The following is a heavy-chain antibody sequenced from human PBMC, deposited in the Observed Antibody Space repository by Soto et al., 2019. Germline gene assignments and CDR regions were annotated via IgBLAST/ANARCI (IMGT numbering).Heavy chain of an antibody. V-gene: IGHV3-30*18. CDR2: ISYDGSNK. J-gene: IGHJ6*03. CDR1: GFTFSSYG. CDR3: AKEVVVVPAAMGDYYYYYYMDV. Sequence: QVQLVESGGGVVQPGRSLRLSCAASGFTFSSYGMHWVRQAPGKGLEWVAVISYDGSNKYYADSVKGRFTISRDNSKNTLYLQMNSLRAEDPAVYYCAKEVVVVPAAMGDYYYYYYMDVWGKGTTVTVSS. D-gene: IGHD2-2*01.